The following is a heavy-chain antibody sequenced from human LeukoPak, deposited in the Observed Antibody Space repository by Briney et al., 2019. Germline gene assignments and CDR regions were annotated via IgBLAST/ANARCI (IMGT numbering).Heavy chain of an antibody. CDR3: AKQPLYYYGSGSYYSDY. CDR2: IKQDGSEK. V-gene: IGHV3-7*01. Sequence: GGPLRLSCAASGFTFSSYWMSWVRQAPGKGLEWVANIKQDGSEKYYVDSVKGRFTISRDNAKNSLYLQMNSLRAEDTAVYYCAKQPLYYYGSGSYYSDYWGQGTLVTVSS. J-gene: IGHJ4*02. D-gene: IGHD3-10*01. CDR1: GFTFSSYW.